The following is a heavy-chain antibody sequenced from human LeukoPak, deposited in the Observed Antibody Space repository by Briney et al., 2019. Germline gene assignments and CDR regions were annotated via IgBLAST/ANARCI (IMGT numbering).Heavy chain of an antibody. J-gene: IGHJ4*02. CDR2: IKSKTDGGTT. CDR1: GFSFSNAW. V-gene: IGHV3-15*01. Sequence: PGGSLRLSCAASGFSFSNAWMSWVRQAPGKGLEWVGRIKSKTDGGTTDYAAPVKGRFTISRDDSKNTLYLQMNSLKTEDTAVYYCTTAYLVTYYDILTGYYRDPEHDYWGQGTLVTVSS. CDR3: TTAYLVTYYDILTGYYRDPEHDY. D-gene: IGHD3-9*01.